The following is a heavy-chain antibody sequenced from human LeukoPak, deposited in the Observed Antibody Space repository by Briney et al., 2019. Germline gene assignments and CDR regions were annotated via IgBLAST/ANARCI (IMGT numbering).Heavy chain of an antibody. CDR2: INHSGNT. CDR3: ARQGSGSSYHYYTLPY. D-gene: IGHD1-26*01. V-gene: IGHV4-34*01. CDR1: GXSLSGYY. Sequence: SETLSLTCAVYGXSLSGYYWSWIRQPPGKGLEWIGEINHSGNTNYNPSLKSRVTMSVDTSKNHFYLELISVTAADTAVYYCARQGSGSSYHYYTLPYWGQGTLVTVSS. J-gene: IGHJ4*02.